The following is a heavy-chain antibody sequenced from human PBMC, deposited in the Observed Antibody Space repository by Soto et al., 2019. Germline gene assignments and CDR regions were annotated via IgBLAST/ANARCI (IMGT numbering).Heavy chain of an antibody. CDR1: GGSFSGYY. CDR3: ARRHYDFWSGYYSVYNWFDP. J-gene: IGHJ5*02. CDR2: INHSGST. Sequence: SETLSLTCAVYGGSFSGYYWSWIRQPPGKGLEWIGEINHSGSTNYNPSLKSRVTISVDTSKNQFSLKLSSVTAADTAVYYCARRHYDFWSGYYSVYNWFDPWGQGTLVTVS. D-gene: IGHD3-3*01. V-gene: IGHV4-34*01.